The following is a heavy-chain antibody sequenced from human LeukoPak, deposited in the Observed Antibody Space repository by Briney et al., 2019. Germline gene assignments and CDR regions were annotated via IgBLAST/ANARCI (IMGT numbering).Heavy chain of an antibody. Sequence: SETLSLTCTVSGGSVSSGDYYWSWIRQPAGKGQEWIGRIYTSGSTSYSPSLKSRVTISLDTSKNQFSLRLSSVTAADTAVYYCARGGELLNYLGQGTLVTVSS. CDR3: ARGGELLNY. D-gene: IGHD1-7*01. CDR2: IYTSGST. CDR1: GGSVSSGDYY. J-gene: IGHJ4*02. V-gene: IGHV4-61*02.